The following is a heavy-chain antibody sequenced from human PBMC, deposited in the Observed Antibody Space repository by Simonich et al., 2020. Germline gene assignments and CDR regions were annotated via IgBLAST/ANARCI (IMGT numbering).Heavy chain of an antibody. V-gene: IGHV1-2*02. J-gene: IGHJ4*02. CDR2: INPNSGGT. CDR3: ASSKLATIDY. CDR1: GYTFTGYY. D-gene: IGHD5-12*01. Sequence: QVQLVQSGAEVKKPGASVTVSCKASGYTFTGYYMHWVRQAPGKGLEWMGWINPNSGGTKYAKKCQGRCTMTRNTSISTAYMELSRLRSDDTAGYYCASSKLATIDYWGQGTLVTVSS.